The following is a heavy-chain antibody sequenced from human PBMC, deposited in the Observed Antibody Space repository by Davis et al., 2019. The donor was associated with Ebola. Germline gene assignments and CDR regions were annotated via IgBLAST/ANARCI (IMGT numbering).Heavy chain of an antibody. CDR3: ARGYRVAAADS. V-gene: IGHV4-59*12. Sequence: PGGSLRLSCTVSGGSIGGYDWHWIRQPPGKGLEYIAYISYSGRTRYNSSLKSRVTISEDTSRNQLSLMLTSVTAADTAVYYCARGYRVAAADSWGQGTLVKVSS. D-gene: IGHD6-13*01. J-gene: IGHJ4*02. CDR2: ISYSGRT. CDR1: GGSIGGYD.